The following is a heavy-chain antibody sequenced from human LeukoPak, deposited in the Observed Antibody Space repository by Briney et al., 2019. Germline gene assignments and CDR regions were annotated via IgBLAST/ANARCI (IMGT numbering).Heavy chain of an antibody. Sequence: PSETLSLTCSVSGTSITWGYYWGWIRQPPGKGLEWIASVYHSGSTDYNPSLKSRVTMSVDTSNNHFSLKLSSVTAADTAVYYCARRVIVATIDIWGQGTLVTVSS. J-gene: IGHJ4*02. CDR1: GTSITWGYY. D-gene: IGHD5-12*01. CDR3: ARRVIVATIDI. V-gene: IGHV4-38-2*02. CDR2: VYHSGST.